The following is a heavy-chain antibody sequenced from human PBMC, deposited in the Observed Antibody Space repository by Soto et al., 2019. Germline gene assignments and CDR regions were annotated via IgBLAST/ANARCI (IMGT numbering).Heavy chain of an antibody. CDR1: DGSFSGYY. D-gene: IGHD5-12*01. J-gene: IGHJ5*02. CDR2: INHSGST. V-gene: IGHV4-34*01. CDR3: ARDSQLSIVDTIYRFYNSFDP. Sequence: QVQLQQWGAGLLKPSETLSLTCAVYDGSFSGYYWSWIRQPPGKGLEWIGEINHSGSTNYNPSLKSRVTISVDTSKNQFSLKLSSVTAADTAVYYCARDSQLSIVDTIYRFYNSFDPWGQGTLVTVSS.